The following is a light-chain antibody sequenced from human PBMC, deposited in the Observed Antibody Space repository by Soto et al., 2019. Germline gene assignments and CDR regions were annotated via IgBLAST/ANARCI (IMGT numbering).Light chain of an antibody. CDR1: QRISIY. V-gene: IGKV1-39*01. CDR3: QQSYNAPRYT. Sequence: DIQMTQSPSSLSASVGDRVIITCRASQRISIYLNWYQQKPGKAPKLLIFAASSLQSGVPSRFSGSGSGTDFTLTISSLQPDDFATYYCQQSYNAPRYTFGQGTKLEIK. CDR2: AAS. J-gene: IGKJ2*01.